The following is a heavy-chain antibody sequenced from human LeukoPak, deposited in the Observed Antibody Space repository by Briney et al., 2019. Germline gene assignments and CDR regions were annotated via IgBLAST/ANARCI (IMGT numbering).Heavy chain of an antibody. V-gene: IGHV4-59*08. J-gene: IGHJ5*02. CDR3: ARCGAQLNWFDP. CDR1: GGSTSSYY. D-gene: IGHD2-2*01. CDR2: IYYSGST. Sequence: SETLSLPCTVSGGSTSSYYWSWIRQPPGKGLEWIGYIYYSGSTYYNPSLKSRVTISVDTSKNQFSLKLNSVTAADSAVYYCARCGAQLNWFDPWGQGTLVTVSS.